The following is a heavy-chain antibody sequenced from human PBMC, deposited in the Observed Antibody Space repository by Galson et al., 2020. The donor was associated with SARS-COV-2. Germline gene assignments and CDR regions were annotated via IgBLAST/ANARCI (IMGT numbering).Heavy chain of an antibody. Sequence: GESLKISCAASGFTFSSYGMHWVRQAPGKGLEWVAVISYDGSNKYYADSVKGRFTISRDNYTNTLYLQMNSLRAEDTAVYYCAKEGGEDYYVGSGYCLVYWGQGTLGTVSS. CDR3: AKEGGEDYYVGSGYCLVY. V-gene: IGHV3-30*18. J-gene: IGHJ4*02. CDR1: GFTFSSYG. D-gene: IGHD3-22*01. CDR2: ISYDGSNK.